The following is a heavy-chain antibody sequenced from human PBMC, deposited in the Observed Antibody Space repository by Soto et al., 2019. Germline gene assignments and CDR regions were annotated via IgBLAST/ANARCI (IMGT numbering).Heavy chain of an antibody. CDR3: AKDSVAYKGEWDLFDL. CDR1: GFTFKNFA. J-gene: IGHJ5*02. Sequence: EVPLLESGGGLVQPGGSLRLSCAASGFTFKNFAMRWVRQAPGKAMEWVSAIGGSGSGASYADSVKGRLTVSRDDSKSTLYLQMSGLRVDDTALYFFAKDSVAYKGEWDLFDLWGQGTLVTVSS. CDR2: IGGSGSGA. V-gene: IGHV3-23*01. D-gene: IGHD3-16*01.